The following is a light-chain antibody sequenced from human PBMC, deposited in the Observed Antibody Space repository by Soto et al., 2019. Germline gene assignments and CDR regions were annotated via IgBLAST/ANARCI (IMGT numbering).Light chain of an antibody. CDR2: EVS. V-gene: IGLV2-14*01. CDR1: NSDVGGYNY. CDR3: ASYTSTSTSVL. J-gene: IGLJ2*01. Sequence: QSALTQPASVSGSPGQSITISCTGTNSDVGGYNYVSWYQQHPDKAPKLMIYEVSNRPSGVSNRFSGSKSGSTASLTISGLQADDEAEYYCASYTSTSTSVLFGGGTKLTVL.